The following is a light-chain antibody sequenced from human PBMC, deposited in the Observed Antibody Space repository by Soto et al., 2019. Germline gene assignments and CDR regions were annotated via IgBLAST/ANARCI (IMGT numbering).Light chain of an antibody. J-gene: IGLJ3*02. CDR1: TGAVTRGNY. CDR2: TTN. Sequence: QTVVTQEPSLTVSPGGTVTHTCTSSTGAVTRGNYASWFQQKPGQAPRTLIYTTNSKHSWTPARFSGSLLGDKAALTLSGAQPEDEAEYYCLLYYGGAHLVFGGGTMLTVL. CDR3: LLYYGGAHLV. V-gene: IGLV7-43*01.